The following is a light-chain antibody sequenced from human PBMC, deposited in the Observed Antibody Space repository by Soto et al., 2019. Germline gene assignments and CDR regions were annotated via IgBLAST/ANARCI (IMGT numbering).Light chain of an antibody. CDR2: WAS. CDR3: QQYYSTPLT. J-gene: IGKJ1*01. V-gene: IGKV4-1*01. Sequence: DFLLTQSPDSLAVPLGERGTINRKSSHIVFYSPNHKNYLAWYQQKPGQPPKLLIYWASTRESGVPDRFSGSGSGTDFTLTISSLQAEDVAVYYCQQYYSTPLTFGQGTKVDI. CDR1: HIVFYSPNHKNY.